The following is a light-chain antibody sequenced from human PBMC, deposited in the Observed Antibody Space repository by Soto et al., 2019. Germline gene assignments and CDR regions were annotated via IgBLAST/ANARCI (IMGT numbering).Light chain of an antibody. CDR1: SSDVGGYNY. V-gene: IGLV2-8*01. Sequence: QSALTQPPSASGSPGQSVTISCTGTSSDVGGYNYVSWYQQHPGKAPKLMISEVSKRPSGVPDRFSGSKSDNTASLTVSGLQAEDEADYYCSSYAGSNNYVFGTGTKLTVL. J-gene: IGLJ1*01. CDR3: SSYAGSNNYV. CDR2: EVS.